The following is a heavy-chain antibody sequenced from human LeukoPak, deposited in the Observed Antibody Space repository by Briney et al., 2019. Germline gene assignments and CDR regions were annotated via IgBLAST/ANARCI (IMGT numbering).Heavy chain of an antibody. CDR2: IKSKTDGGTT. Sequence: GSLRLSCAASGFTFSNAWMSWVRQAPGKGLEWVGRIKSKTDGGTTDYAAPVKGRFTISRDDSKNTLYLQMNSLKTEDTAMYYCTTAGYCSSTSCSNWFDPWGQGTLVTVSS. D-gene: IGHD2-2*01. CDR1: GFTFSNAW. CDR3: TTAGYCSSTSCSNWFDP. V-gene: IGHV3-15*01. J-gene: IGHJ5*02.